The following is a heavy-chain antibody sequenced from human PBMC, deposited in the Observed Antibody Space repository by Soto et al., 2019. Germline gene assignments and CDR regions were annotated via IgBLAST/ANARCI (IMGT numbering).Heavy chain of an antibody. V-gene: IGHV3-30*18. CDR2: ISYDGSNK. CDR1: AFTFSSYG. J-gene: IGHJ4*02. CDR3: AKARIAVADFFDY. Sequence: GGSLRLSCAASAFTFSSYGMHWVRQAPGKGLEWVALISYDGSNKYYADSVKGRFTISRDTSKNTLYLQMNSLRAEDTAVYYCAKARIAVADFFDYWGQGTPVTVSS. D-gene: IGHD6-19*01.